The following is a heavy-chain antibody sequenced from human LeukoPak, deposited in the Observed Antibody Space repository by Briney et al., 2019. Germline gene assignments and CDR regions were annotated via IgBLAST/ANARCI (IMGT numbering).Heavy chain of an antibody. D-gene: IGHD3-22*01. V-gene: IGHV1-69*05. J-gene: IGHJ4*02. CDR3: ARASGNYYDSSGYYRTPPRFDY. CDR2: IIPIFGTA. Sequence: GASVKVSCKASGGTFSSYAISWVRQAPGQGLAWMGGIIPIFGTANYAQKFQGRVTITTDESTSTAYMELSSLRSEDTAVYYCARASGNYYDSSGYYRTPPRFDYWGQGTLVTVSS. CDR1: GGTFSSYA.